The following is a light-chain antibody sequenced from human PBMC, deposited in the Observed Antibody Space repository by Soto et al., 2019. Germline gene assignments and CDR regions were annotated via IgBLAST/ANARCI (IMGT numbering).Light chain of an antibody. CDR2: DAS. CDR3: QQSYSIPFT. J-gene: IGKJ3*01. V-gene: IGKV1-39*01. Sequence: DIQMTQSPSSLSASVGDRVTITCRASQSSSSYFNWYQQKPGKAPKLLIYDASSVQSGVPSRFSGSGSGTDFTLTISSLQPEDVATYYCQQSYSIPFTFGPGTKLYIK. CDR1: QSSSSY.